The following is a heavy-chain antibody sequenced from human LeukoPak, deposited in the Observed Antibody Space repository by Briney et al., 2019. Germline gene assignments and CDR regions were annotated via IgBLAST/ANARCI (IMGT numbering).Heavy chain of an antibody. J-gene: IGHJ4*02. CDR2: ISSSSGTII. Sequence: KPGGSLRLSCAASGFTFSNSYMSWIRQAPGKGLEWISYISSSSGTIIHYADSVKGRFTISRDNARNSLFLQMTGLRAEDTAVYYCVRESSWYFDYWGQGTLVTVSS. V-gene: IGHV3-11*01. CDR3: VRESSWYFDY. CDR1: GFTFSNSY. D-gene: IGHD6-13*01.